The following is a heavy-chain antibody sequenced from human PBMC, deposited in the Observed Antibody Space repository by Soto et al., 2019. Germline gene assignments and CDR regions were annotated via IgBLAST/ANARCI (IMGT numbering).Heavy chain of an antibody. V-gene: IGHV3-9*01. CDR3: VKDSNYYGMDV. Sequence: EVQLVESGGGLVQPGRSLRLSCAASGFTFDDYAIHWVRQAPGKGLEWVSGISWNSGTETYADSVKGRFTISRDNAMNYLDLQMNSLRVEDTALYYRVKDSNYYGMDVWGQGTTVTVSS. J-gene: IGHJ6*02. CDR2: ISWNSGTE. CDR1: GFTFDDYA.